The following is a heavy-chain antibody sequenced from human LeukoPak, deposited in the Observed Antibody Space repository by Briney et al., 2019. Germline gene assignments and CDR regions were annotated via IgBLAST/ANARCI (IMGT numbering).Heavy chain of an antibody. J-gene: IGHJ4*02. CDR1: GGSISSSRYS. V-gene: IGHV4-39*07. D-gene: IGHD3-22*01. Sequence: SETLSLTCTVPGGSISSSRYSWGWIRQPPGKGLEWIGSIYYSGITYYNPSLKSRVTISVDTSKNQFSLKLSSVTAADTAVYYCARGTYYYDSSGPFGYWGQGTLVTVSS. CDR2: IYYSGIT. CDR3: ARGTYYYDSSGPFGY.